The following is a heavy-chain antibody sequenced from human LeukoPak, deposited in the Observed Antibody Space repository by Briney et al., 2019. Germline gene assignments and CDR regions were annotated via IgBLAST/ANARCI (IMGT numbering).Heavy chain of an antibody. D-gene: IGHD3-9*01. CDR1: GFTFSSYG. J-gene: IGHJ4*02. Sequence: PGGSLRLSCAASGFTFSSYGMHWVRQAPGKGLEWVAVISYDGSNKYYADSVKGRFTISRDNSKNTLYLQMNSLRAEDTAVYYCAKELTVRLNYDILTGYPGYWGQGTLVTVSS. CDR2: ISYDGSNK. V-gene: IGHV3-30*18. CDR3: AKELTVRLNYDILTGYPGY.